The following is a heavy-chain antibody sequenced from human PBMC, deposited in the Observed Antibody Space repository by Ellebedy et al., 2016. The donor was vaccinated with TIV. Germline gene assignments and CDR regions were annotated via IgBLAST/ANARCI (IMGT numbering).Heavy chain of an antibody. D-gene: IGHD2-15*01. V-gene: IGHV1-24*01. CDR1: GYTLTELS. Sequence: ASVKVSCKVSGYTLTELSMHWVRQAPGKGLEWMGGFDPEDGETIYAQKFQGWVTMTRDTSISTAYMELSRLTSDDTAVYYCARVGCSGGRCYHYYGMDVWGQGTTVTVSS. CDR3: ARVGCSGGRCYHYYGMDV. CDR2: FDPEDGET. J-gene: IGHJ6*02.